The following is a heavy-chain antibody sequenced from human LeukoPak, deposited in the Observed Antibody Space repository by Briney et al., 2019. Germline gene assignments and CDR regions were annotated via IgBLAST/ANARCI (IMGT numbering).Heavy chain of an antibody. J-gene: IGHJ4*02. Sequence: SETLSLTPTVSGYSISNGYYWDWIRQPPGRGLEWIGNIYRSGSTSYNPSLKSRVTISVDTSKNQFSLKVNSVTAADTAVYYCARRHSSGWFYYWGQGTLVTVSS. V-gene: IGHV4-38-2*02. CDR2: IYRSGST. D-gene: IGHD6-19*01. CDR3: ARRHSSGWFYY. CDR1: GYSISNGYY.